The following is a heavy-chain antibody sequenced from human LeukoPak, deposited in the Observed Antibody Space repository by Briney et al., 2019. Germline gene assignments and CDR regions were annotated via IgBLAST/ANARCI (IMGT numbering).Heavy chain of an antibody. CDR2: ISHDESNK. J-gene: IGHJ1*01. CDR1: GFIFSGYG. CDR3: AKDRIVISFGDVSKH. V-gene: IGHV3-30*18. D-gene: IGHD3-10*01. Sequence: GGSLRLSCAASGFIFSGYGMHGVSQAPGKGLEWVALISHDESNKHYADSVKGRFTISRDNSKNTLYLQMNSLRVEDTAIYYCAKDRIVISFGDVSKHWGQRTLVTVSS.